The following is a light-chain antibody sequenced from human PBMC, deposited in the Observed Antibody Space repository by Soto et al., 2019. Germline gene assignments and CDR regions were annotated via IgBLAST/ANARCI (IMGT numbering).Light chain of an antibody. CDR3: QAGDSSTAR. Sequence: SYELTQPPSVSVSPGQTASITCSGDELGDKYVCWYQQKPGQSPVLVIYEDNKRPSGIPERFSGSNSGNTATLTISETQTMDEADYYCQAGDSSTARFGTGTKLTVL. CDR1: ELGDKY. CDR2: EDN. V-gene: IGLV3-1*01. J-gene: IGLJ1*01.